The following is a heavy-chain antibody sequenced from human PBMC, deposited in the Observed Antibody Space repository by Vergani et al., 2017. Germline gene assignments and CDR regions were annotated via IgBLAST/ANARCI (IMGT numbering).Heavy chain of an antibody. J-gene: IGHJ6*02. V-gene: IGHV1-18*01. Sequence: QVQLVQSGAEVKKPGASVKVSCKASGYTFTSYGISWVRQAPGQGLEWMGWISAYNGNTNYAQKLQGRVTMTTDTSTSTAYMELRSLRSDDTAVYYCAREAGLAAAGTRTYYYYGMDVWGQGTTVTVSS. D-gene: IGHD6-13*01. CDR3: AREAGLAAAGTRTYYYYGMDV. CDR2: ISAYNGNT. CDR1: GYTFTSYG.